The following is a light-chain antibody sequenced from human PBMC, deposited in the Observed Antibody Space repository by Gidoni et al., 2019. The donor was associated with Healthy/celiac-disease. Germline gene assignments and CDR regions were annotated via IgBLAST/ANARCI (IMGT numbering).Light chain of an antibody. Sequence: SYELPQPPSVSVSPGQTARLTCSGDALPKQYAYCYQQKPGQAPGLVIYKDSERTSGIPERLSGSSSGTTVTLTISGVQAEDEADYYCQSADSSGTYVVFGGGTKLTVL. CDR3: QSADSSGTYVV. CDR2: KDS. V-gene: IGLV3-25*03. J-gene: IGLJ2*01. CDR1: ALPKQY.